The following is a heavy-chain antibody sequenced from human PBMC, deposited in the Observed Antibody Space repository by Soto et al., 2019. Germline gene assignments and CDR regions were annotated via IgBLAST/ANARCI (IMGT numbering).Heavy chain of an antibody. J-gene: IGHJ4*02. CDR1: GFTFSSYA. CDR3: ARDGGSYYGY. D-gene: IGHD1-26*01. Sequence: GGSLRLSCAASGFTFSSYAMHWVRQAPGKGLEWVAVISYDGSNKYYADSVKGRFTISRDNSKNTLYLQMNSLRAEDTAVYYCARDGGSYYGYWGQGTLVTVSS. CDR2: ISYDGSNK. V-gene: IGHV3-30-3*01.